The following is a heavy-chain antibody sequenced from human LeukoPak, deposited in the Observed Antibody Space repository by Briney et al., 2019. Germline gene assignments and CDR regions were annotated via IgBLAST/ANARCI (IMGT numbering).Heavy chain of an antibody. CDR3: AKAWDFWSQLFFDY. CDR1: GFTFSSYA. CDR2: ISYDGSNK. J-gene: IGHJ4*02. V-gene: IGHV3-30-3*01. D-gene: IGHD3-3*01. Sequence: GRSLRLSCAASGFTFSSYAMHWVRQAPGKGLEWVAVISYDGSNKYYADSVKGRFTISRDNSKNTLYLQMNSLRAEDTAVYYCAKAWDFWSQLFFDYWGQGTLVTVSS.